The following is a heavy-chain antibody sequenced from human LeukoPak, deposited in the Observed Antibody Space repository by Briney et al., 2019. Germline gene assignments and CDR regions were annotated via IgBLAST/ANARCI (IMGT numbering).Heavy chain of an antibody. CDR1: GFTFSSYA. CDR2: ISKSGGST. Sequence: GGSLRLSCAASGFTFSSYAMSWVRQAPGKGLEWVSIISKSGGSTFYADSVKGRFTISRDNSKDTLYLEMNSLRAEDTAIYYCANVVGGYWGQGTLVTVSS. CDR3: ANVVGGY. V-gene: IGHV3-23*01. J-gene: IGHJ4*02. D-gene: IGHD2-21*01.